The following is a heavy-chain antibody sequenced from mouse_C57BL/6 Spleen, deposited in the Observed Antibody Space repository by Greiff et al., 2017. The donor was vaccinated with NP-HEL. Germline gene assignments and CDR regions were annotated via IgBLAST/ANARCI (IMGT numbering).Heavy chain of an antibody. D-gene: IGHD4-1*01. CDR1: GYAFTNYL. CDR2: INPGSGGT. J-gene: IGHJ4*01. V-gene: IGHV1-54*01. Sequence: QVQLQQSGAELVRPGTSVKVSCKASGYAFTNYLIEWVKQRPGQGLEWIGVINPGSGGTNYNEKFKGKATLTADKSSSTAYMQLSSLTSEDSAVYFCARSWDDAMDDWGQGTSVTVAS. CDR3: ARSWDDAMDD.